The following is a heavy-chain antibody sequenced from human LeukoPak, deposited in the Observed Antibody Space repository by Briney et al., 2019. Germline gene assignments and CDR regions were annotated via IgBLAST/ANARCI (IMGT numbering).Heavy chain of an antibody. J-gene: IGHJ5*02. CDR3: ARDFGGDYSSGWFDP. D-gene: IGHD4-17*01. CDR1: GYSISSGYY. V-gene: IGHV4-38-2*02. Sequence: SETLSLTCAVSGYSISSGYYWGWTRQPPGKGLEWIGSIYHSGSTYYNPSLKSRVTISVDTSKNQFSLKLSSVTAADTAVYYCARDFGGDYSSGWFDPWGQGTLVTVSS. CDR2: IYHSGST.